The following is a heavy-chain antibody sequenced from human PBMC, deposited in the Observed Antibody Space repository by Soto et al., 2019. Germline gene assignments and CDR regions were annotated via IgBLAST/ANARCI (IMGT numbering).Heavy chain of an antibody. D-gene: IGHD5-18*01. CDR1: GYTFTGYY. CDR2: INPNSGGT. Sequence: ASVKVSCKASGYTFTGYYMHWVRQAPGQGLEWMGWINPNSGGTNYAQKFQGRVTMTRDTSISTAYMELSRLRSDDTAVYYCARDLCDTATINYYGMDVWGQGTTVTVSS. CDR3: ARDLCDTATINYYGMDV. V-gene: IGHV1-2*02. J-gene: IGHJ6*02.